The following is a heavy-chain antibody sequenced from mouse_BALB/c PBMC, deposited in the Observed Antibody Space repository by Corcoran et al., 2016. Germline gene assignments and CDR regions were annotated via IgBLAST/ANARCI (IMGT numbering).Heavy chain of an antibody. CDR1: GYTFTNFG. CDR3: AREPYAMDY. V-gene: IGHV9-1*02. J-gene: IGHJ4*01. Sequence: QIQLVQSGPELKKPGETVKISCKASGYTFTNFGMNWVKQAPGKGVKWMGWINTYTGESTYADDFKGRFAFSLETSASTAYLQINNLKNEDMATYFCAREPYAMDYWGQGTSVTVSS. CDR2: INTYTGES.